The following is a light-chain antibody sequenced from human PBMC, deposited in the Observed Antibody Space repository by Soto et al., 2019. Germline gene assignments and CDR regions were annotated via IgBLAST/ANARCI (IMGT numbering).Light chain of an antibody. Sequence: QSALTQPASVSGSPGQSITISCTGTSSDVGGYDYVSWYQLHPGKAPKLMVFEVNNRPSGVSYRFSGSKSGNTASLTISGLQAEDEADYFYSSYSISTAYLFGTGTKVTVL. J-gene: IGLJ1*01. CDR1: SSDVGGYDY. CDR3: SSYSISTAYL. CDR2: EVN. V-gene: IGLV2-14*01.